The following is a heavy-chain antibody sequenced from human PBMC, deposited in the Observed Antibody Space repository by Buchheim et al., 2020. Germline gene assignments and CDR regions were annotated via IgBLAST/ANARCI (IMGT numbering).Heavy chain of an antibody. J-gene: IGHJ4*02. CDR1: GGSFSGYY. CDR2: INHSGST. V-gene: IGHV4-34*01. Sequence: QVQLQQWGAGLLKPSETLSLTCAVYGGSFSGYYWSWIRKPQGKGLEWIGEINHSGSTNYNPSLKSRVTISVDTSKNQFSLNRSSVTAADTAVYYCARDYKGNYYYGSGSYRGYFDYWGQGTL. D-gene: IGHD3-10*01. CDR3: ARDYKGNYYYGSGSYRGYFDY.